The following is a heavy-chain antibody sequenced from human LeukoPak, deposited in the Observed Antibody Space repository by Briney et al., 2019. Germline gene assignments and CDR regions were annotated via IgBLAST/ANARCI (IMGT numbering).Heavy chain of an antibody. Sequence: GGSLRLSCAVSGFTFGDFAMHWVRQAPGKGLEWVSLISEDGDTYYGDSVKGRFTVSRDNSKNSLYLQMNSLRTEDTGLYYCARVRTAMEIGAYWGQGTLVTVSS. CDR1: GFTFGDFA. CDR3: ARVRTAMEIGAY. J-gene: IGHJ4*02. CDR2: ISEDGDT. V-gene: IGHV3-43*02. D-gene: IGHD5-18*01.